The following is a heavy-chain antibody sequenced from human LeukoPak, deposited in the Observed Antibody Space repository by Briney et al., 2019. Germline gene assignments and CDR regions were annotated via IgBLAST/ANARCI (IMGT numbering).Heavy chain of an antibody. D-gene: IGHD6-13*01. Sequence: SETLSLTCTVSGGSISSYYWTWIRQPPGKGLEWIAYIYYSGSTNYNPSLKSRVTISLDTSKNQFSLKLSSVTAADTAVYYCARHGKQLANYAFDIWGQGTMVTVSS. V-gene: IGHV4-59*08. CDR3: ARHGKQLANYAFDI. CDR2: IYYSGST. CDR1: GGSISSYY. J-gene: IGHJ3*02.